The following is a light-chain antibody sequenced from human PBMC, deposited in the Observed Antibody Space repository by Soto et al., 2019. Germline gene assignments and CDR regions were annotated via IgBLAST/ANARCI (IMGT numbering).Light chain of an antibody. J-gene: IGKJ1*01. Sequence: EIVLTQSPGTLSLSPGERATLSCRASQSVSSSYLAWYQQQPGQAPRLLIYGASSRVTGIPDRFSGSGSGTDFTLTIIRLEPEDFAVYYCQQYGSSPRTFGQGTKVESK. CDR2: GAS. CDR3: QQYGSSPRT. CDR1: QSVSSSY. V-gene: IGKV3-20*01.